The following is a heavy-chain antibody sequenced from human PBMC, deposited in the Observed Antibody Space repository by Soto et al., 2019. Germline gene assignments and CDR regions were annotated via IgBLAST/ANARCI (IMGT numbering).Heavy chain of an antibody. D-gene: IGHD5-12*01. CDR1: GGTFSSYA. J-gene: IGHJ5*02. Sequence: ASVKVSCKASGGTFSSYAISWVLQAPGQGLEWMGGIIPIFGTANYAQKFQGRVTITADKSTSTAYMELSSLRSEDTAVYYCARASLIVARYNWFDPWGQGTLVTVSS. CDR2: IIPIFGTA. V-gene: IGHV1-69*06. CDR3: ARASLIVARYNWFDP.